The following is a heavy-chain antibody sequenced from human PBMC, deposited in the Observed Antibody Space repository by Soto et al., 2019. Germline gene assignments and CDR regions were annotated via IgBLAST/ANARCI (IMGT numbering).Heavy chain of an antibody. CDR1: GFPFSVSA. CDR2: IRSKANSYAT. D-gene: IGHD3-9*01. J-gene: IGHJ4*02. CDR3: TSHSHYDMTRK. V-gene: IGHV3-73*01. Sequence: GGSLRLSCEASGFPFSVSAMHLVRQSSGKGLEWVGRIRSKANSYATAYAASVKGRFSISRDESKNTAYLQMNSLKTEDTAVYYCTSHSHYDMTRKWGQGNXVTVSS.